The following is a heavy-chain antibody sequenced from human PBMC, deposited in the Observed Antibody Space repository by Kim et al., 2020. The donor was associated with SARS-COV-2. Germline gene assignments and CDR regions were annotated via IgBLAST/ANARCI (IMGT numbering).Heavy chain of an antibody. D-gene: IGHD3-16*01. J-gene: IGHJ6*02. CDR1: GFTLSSYS. CDR2: ISSSSYI. Sequence: GGSLRLSCAASGFTLSSYSMNWVRQAPGKGLEWVSSISSSSYIYYADSVKGRFIISRDNAKNSLYLQMNSLRAEDTAVYYCVRGSGGMDVWGQGTTVTVSS. V-gene: IGHV3-21*01. CDR3: VRGSGGMDV.